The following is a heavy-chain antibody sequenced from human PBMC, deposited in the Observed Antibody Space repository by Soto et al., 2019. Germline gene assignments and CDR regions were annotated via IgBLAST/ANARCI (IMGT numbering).Heavy chain of an antibody. J-gene: IGHJ6*02. Sequence: EVQLVESGGGLVQPGGSLRLSCAASGFTVSSNYMSWVRQAPGKGLEWVSVIYSGGSTYYADSVKGRFTISRHNSKNTLYLKMNSLRAEDTAVYYCASLNGDYYYGMDVWCQGTTVTVSS. CDR3: ASLNGDYYYGMDV. V-gene: IGHV3-53*04. CDR2: IYSGGST. D-gene: IGHD4-17*01. CDR1: GFTVSSNY.